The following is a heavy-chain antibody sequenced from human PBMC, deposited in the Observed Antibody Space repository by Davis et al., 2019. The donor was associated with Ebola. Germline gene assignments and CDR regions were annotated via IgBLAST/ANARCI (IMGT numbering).Heavy chain of an antibody. D-gene: IGHD5-12*01. CDR3: ARVGRGGYESDAFDI. CDR1: GYTFTGYY. V-gene: IGHV1-2*02. J-gene: IGHJ3*02. CDR2: INPNSGGT. Sequence: ASVKVSCKASGYTFTGYYMHWVRQAPGQGLEWMGWINPNSGGTNYAQKFQGRVTMTRDTSISTAYMELSRLRSDDTAWYYCARVGRGGYESDAFDIWGQGTMVTVSS.